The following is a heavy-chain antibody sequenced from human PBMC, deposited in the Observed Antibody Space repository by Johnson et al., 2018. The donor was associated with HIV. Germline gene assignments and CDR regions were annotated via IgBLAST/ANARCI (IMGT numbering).Heavy chain of an antibody. CDR2: IYSAGSP. CDR1: GFSVNSYY. J-gene: IGHJ3*02. Sequence: EVQLLESGGGLVPPGWSLRVSCAASGFSVNSYYMSWVRQAPGKRLEWVAVIYSAGSPYFADSVKGRFTVSRDRSNNTMYLQMNSLTPEDTAVYYCARDFPLGYRWGNGFDIWGQGTMVTVSS. V-gene: IGHV3-66*02. D-gene: IGHD5-18*01. CDR3: ARDFPLGYRWGNGFDI.